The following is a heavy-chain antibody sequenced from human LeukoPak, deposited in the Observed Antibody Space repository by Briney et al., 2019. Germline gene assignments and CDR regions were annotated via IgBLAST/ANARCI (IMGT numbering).Heavy chain of an antibody. V-gene: IGHV3-7*01. Sequence: PGGSLRLSCAVSGFTFSSYWMSWVRQAPGKGLEWVANIKQDGSEKYYVDSVKGRFTVSRDNAKNSLYLQMNSLRAEDTAVYYCARGTVDTVAPWGQGTLVTVSS. D-gene: IGHD5-18*01. J-gene: IGHJ5*02. CDR3: ARGTVDTVAP. CDR1: GFTFSSYW. CDR2: IKQDGSEK.